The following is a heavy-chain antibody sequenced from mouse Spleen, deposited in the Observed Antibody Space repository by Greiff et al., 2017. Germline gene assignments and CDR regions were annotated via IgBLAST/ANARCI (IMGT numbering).Heavy chain of an antibody. J-gene: IGHJ2*01. Sequence: EVKVEESGPVLVKPSQSLSLTCSVTGYSITSGYYWNWIRQFPGNKLEWMGYISYDGSNNYNPSLKNRISITRDTSKNQFFLKLNSVTTEDTATYYCAKLGAFLDYWGQGTTLTVSS. CDR1: GYSITSGYY. CDR2: ISYDGSN. V-gene: IGHV3-6*01. CDR3: AKLGAFLDY. D-gene: IGHD4-1*01.